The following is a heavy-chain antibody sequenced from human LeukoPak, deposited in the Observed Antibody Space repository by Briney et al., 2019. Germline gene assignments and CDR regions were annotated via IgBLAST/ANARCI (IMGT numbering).Heavy chain of an antibody. CDR1: GFTVSSNY. J-gene: IGHJ3*02. CDR3: ARDVTTMVREGDAFDI. D-gene: IGHD3-10*01. V-gene: IGHV3-66*01. CDR2: IYSGGST. Sequence: GGSLRLSCAASGFTVSSNYMSWVRQAPGKGLEWVSAIYSGGSTYYADSVKGRFTISRDNSKNTLYLKMNSLRAEDTAVYYCARDVTTMVREGDAFDIWGQGTMVTVSS.